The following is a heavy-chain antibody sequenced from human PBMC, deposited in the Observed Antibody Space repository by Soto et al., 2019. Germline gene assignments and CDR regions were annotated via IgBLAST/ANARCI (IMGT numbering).Heavy chain of an antibody. J-gene: IGHJ6*03. CDR1: GFTFSNAW. Sequence: EVQLVESGGGLVKPGGSLRLSCAASGFTFSNAWMSWVRQAPGKGLEWVGRIKSKTDGGTTDYAAPVKGRFTISRDDSKNTLYLQMNSLKTEDTAVYYCTKVRGVISYYYYMDVWGKGTTVTVSS. D-gene: IGHD3-10*01. CDR2: IKSKTDGGTT. CDR3: TKVRGVISYYYYMDV. V-gene: IGHV3-15*01.